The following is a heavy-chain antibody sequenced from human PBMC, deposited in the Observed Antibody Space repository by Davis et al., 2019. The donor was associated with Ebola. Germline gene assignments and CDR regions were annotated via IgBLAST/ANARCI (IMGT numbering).Heavy chain of an antibody. D-gene: IGHD3-10*01. CDR1: GYSFTSYW. Sequence: GGSLRLSCKGSGYSFTSYWIGWVRQMPGKGLEWMGIIYPGDSDTRYSPSFQGQVTISADKSISTAYLQWSSLNTSDTAMYYCARASSGSQIWDYWGQGTLVTVSS. CDR2: IYPGDSDT. J-gene: IGHJ4*02. CDR3: ARASSGSQIWDY. V-gene: IGHV5-51*01.